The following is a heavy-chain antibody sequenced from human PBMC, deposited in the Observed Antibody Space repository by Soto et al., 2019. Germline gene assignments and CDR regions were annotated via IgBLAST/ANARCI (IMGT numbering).Heavy chain of an antibody. D-gene: IGHD5-12*01. V-gene: IGHV3-30*14. CDR2: ISYDGTYK. CDR1: GFTFNNFA. CDR3: ANEVDVAFSSLQYGMDV. J-gene: IGHJ6*02. Sequence: QVQLVESGGGVVQPGRSLRLSCAASGFTFNNFAMHWVRQAPGKGLEWVAFISYDGTYKYYADSVRGRFTVYRDNSKITLFLQMNSLKFEDTAVYVCANEVDVAFSSLQYGMDVWGQGTTVTVSS.